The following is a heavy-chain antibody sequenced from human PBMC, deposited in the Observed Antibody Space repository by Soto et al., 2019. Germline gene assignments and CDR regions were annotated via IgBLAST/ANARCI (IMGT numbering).Heavy chain of an antibody. V-gene: IGHV1-2*04. CDR3: ARGTGYSSGNWFDP. D-gene: IGHD6-19*01. J-gene: IGHJ5*02. CDR2: INPNSGGT. CDR1: GYTFTGYY. Sequence: WASVKVSCKASGYTFTGYYMHWVRQAPGQGLEWMGWINPNSGGTNYAQKFQGWVTMTRDTSISTAYMELSRLRSDDTAVYYCARGTGYSSGNWFDPWGQGTLVTVSS.